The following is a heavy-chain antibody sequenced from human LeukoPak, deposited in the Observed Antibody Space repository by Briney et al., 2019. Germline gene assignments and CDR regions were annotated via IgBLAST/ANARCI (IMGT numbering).Heavy chain of an antibody. CDR1: GGTFSSYA. V-gene: IGHV1-69*13. J-gene: IGHJ4*02. Sequence: GASVKVSCKASGGTFSSYAISWVRQAPGQGLEWMGGIIPIFGTANYAQKFQGRVTITADESTSTAYMELSSLRSEDTAVYYCAREHGAIAARPFDYWGQGTLVTVSS. CDR3: AREHGAIAARPFDY. CDR2: IIPIFGTA. D-gene: IGHD6-6*01.